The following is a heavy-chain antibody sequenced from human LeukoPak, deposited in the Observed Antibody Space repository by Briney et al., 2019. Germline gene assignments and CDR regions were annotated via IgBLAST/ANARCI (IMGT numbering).Heavy chain of an antibody. CDR2: ISNSGSTI. J-gene: IGHJ5*02. CDR3: ARDLAPVIAAAGVGNWFDP. V-gene: IGHV3-11*04. CDR1: GFTFSDYY. Sequence: GGSLRLSCAASGFTFSDYYMSWIRQAPGKGLEWVSYISNSGSTIYYADSVKGRFTISRDNAKNSLYLQMNSLRAEDTAVYYCARDLAPVIAAAGVGNWFDPWGQGTLVTVSS. D-gene: IGHD6-13*01.